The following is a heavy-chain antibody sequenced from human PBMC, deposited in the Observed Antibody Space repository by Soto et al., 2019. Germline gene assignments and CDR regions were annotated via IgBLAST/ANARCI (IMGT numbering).Heavy chain of an antibody. D-gene: IGHD4-17*01. V-gene: IGHV5-10-1*01. Sequence: SPSFQGHVTISADKSISTAYLQWSSLKASDTAMYYCARRNYGDYFDYWGQGTLVNVSS. CDR3: ARRNYGDYFDY. J-gene: IGHJ4*02.